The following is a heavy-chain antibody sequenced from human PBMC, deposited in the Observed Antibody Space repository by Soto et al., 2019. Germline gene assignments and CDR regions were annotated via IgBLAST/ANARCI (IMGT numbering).Heavy chain of an antibody. CDR3: AKASDIVVVVAATGVDY. V-gene: IGHV3-30*18. D-gene: IGHD2-15*01. Sequence: PXGSLILGCAASGFTFSSYGMHGVRQAPGKGLEWVAVISYYGSNKYYADSVKGRFTISRDNSKNTLYLQMKSLRAEDTAVYYCAKASDIVVVVAATGVDYWGQGTLVTVSS. CDR2: ISYYGSNK. CDR1: GFTFSSYG. J-gene: IGHJ4*02.